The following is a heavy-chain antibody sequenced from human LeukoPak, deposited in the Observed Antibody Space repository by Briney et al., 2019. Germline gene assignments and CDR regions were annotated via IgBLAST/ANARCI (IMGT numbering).Heavy chain of an antibody. CDR1: GFTFSSYS. CDR3: AAGITSCYSCGWFDP. Sequence: GGSLRLSCAASGFTFSSYSMNWVRQAPGKGLEWVSSISTTSTYIYYADSVKGRFTISRDNAKNSLYLQMNSLRADDTAVYYCAAGITSCYSCGWFDPWGQGTLVAVSS. J-gene: IGHJ5*02. D-gene: IGHD2-2*01. CDR2: ISTTSTYI. V-gene: IGHV3-21*01.